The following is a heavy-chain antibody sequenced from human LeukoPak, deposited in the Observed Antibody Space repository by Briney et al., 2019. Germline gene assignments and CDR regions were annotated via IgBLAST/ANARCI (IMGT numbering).Heavy chain of an antibody. CDR1: GYTFTSYG. D-gene: IGHD3-22*01. CDR3: ARDRPNDSSGYYYPAGDFQH. V-gene: IGHV1-18*01. J-gene: IGHJ1*01. CDR2: ISAYNGNT. Sequence: GASVKVSCKASGYTFTSYGISWVRQAPGPGLERMGWISAYNGNTNYAQKPQGRVNMTPDTSTSTAYMELRSLRSDVTAVYYCARDRPNDSSGYYYPAGDFQHWGQGTLVTVSS.